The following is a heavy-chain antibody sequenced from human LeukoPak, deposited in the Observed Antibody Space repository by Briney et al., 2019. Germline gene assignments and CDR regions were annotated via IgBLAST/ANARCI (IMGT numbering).Heavy chain of an antibody. Sequence: GGSLRLSCAASGFTFSSYGMHWVRQAPGKGLEWVAFTPSDGSKEYYADSVKGRFTISRDNSKNTVYLQMNSLRGEDTAMYYCAKSHDDDPKECAFDIWGQGTMVPVSS. CDR1: GFTFSSYG. D-gene: IGHD3-3*01. J-gene: IGHJ3*02. CDR2: TPSDGSKE. CDR3: AKSHDDDPKECAFDI. V-gene: IGHV3-30*02.